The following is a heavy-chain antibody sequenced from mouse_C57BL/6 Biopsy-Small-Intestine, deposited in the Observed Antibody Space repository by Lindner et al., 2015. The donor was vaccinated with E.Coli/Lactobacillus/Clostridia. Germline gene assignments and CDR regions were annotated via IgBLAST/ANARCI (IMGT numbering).Heavy chain of an antibody. J-gene: IGHJ2*01. CDR3: ARHGEGIYYGNFFFDY. V-gene: IGHV1-62-2*01. D-gene: IGHD2-1*01. CDR1: GYTFTEYT. CDR2: FYPGSGSV. Sequence: VQLQESGADLVKPGASVKLSCRASGYTFTEYTIHWVKQRSGQGLEWIGWFYPGSGSVKYNEKFKDKATLTADKSSNTVYMELSRLTSEDSAVYFCARHGEGIYYGNFFFDYWGQGTTLTVSS.